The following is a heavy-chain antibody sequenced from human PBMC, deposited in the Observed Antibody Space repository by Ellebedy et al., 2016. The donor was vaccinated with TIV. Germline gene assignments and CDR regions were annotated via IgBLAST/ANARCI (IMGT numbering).Heavy chain of an antibody. V-gene: IGHV3-48*02. CDR3: ARDHNGDGYPVFDS. Sequence: PGGSLRLSCAASGFTFSTYRMNWVRQAPGRGLEWVSYISSGDTSNTIYYADSVRGRFTISRDNAKNSLYLQMDSLRDEDTAVYYCARDHNGDGYPVFDSWGQGTLVTVSS. D-gene: IGHD5-24*01. CDR1: GFTFSTYR. CDR2: ISSGDTSNTI. J-gene: IGHJ4*02.